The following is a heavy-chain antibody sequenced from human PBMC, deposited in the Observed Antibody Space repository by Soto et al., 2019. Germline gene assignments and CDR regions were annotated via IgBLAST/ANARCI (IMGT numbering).Heavy chain of an antibody. J-gene: IGHJ5*02. D-gene: IGHD2-15*01. Sequence: SETLSLTCTVSGGSISSSYWSWIRQPPGKGLEWLAYIYDDGSANYNPSLKSRATISLDMSKNQFSLKLTYVTAADTAVYYCAREKYCSGGSCRKNWFDPWGQGTLVTVSS. CDR1: GGSISSSY. CDR3: AREKYCSGGSCRKNWFDP. CDR2: IYDDGSA. V-gene: IGHV4-59*01.